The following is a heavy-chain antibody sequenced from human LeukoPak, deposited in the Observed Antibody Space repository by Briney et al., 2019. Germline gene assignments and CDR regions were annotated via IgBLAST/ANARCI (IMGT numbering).Heavy chain of an antibody. CDR2: INPNSGGT. D-gene: IGHD2-2*01. J-gene: IGHJ4*02. CDR3: ARVGCSSTSCYHPEGQEEDY. CDR1: GYTFTGYY. Sequence: ASVKVSCKASGYTFTGYYMHWVRQAPGQGLEWMGWINPNSGGTNYAQKFQGRVTMTRDTSISTAYMELSRLRSDDTAVYYCARVGCSSTSCYHPEGQEEDYWGQGTLVTVSS. V-gene: IGHV1-2*02.